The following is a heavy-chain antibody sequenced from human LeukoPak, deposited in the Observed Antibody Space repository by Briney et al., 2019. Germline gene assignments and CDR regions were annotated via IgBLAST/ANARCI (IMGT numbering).Heavy chain of an antibody. V-gene: IGHV3-30*01. D-gene: IGHD3-10*01. CDR1: GFTFSSFA. J-gene: IGHJ4*02. CDR2: ISSGGTYE. CDR3: ARDSTYYYDSGSSGPHYFDN. Sequence: PGGSLRLSCAASGFTFSSFAMSWVRQAPGKGLEWVSLISSGGTYEYYADSVKGRSTISRDNSKNTLYLQLNSLRAEDTAVYYCARDSTYYYDSGSSGPHYFDNWGQGTLVTVSS.